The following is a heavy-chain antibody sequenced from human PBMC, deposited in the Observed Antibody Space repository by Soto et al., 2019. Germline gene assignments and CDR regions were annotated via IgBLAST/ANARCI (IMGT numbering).Heavy chain of an antibody. CDR3: ARDVWETTSIFYGFDV. CDR1: GFTFSSYA. J-gene: IGHJ6*02. V-gene: IGHV3-23*01. D-gene: IGHD1-26*01. Sequence: PGGSLRLSCAASGFTFSSYAMSWVRLAPGKGLEWVSGITGSGAITYYTDSVKGRFTISRDNSKNTLYLQMHSLRAEDTAVYYCARDVWETTSIFYGFDVWGLGTTVPVSS. CDR2: ITGSGAIT.